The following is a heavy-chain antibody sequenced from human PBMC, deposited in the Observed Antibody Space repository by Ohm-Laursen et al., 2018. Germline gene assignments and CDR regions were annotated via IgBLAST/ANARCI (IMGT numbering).Heavy chain of an antibody. CDR2: ISYDGSNK. V-gene: IGHV3-30*18. J-gene: IGHJ3*02. CDR3: AKGPRGMISSRFGAFDI. D-gene: IGHD3-10*01. Sequence: SLRLSCTASGFTFSDYYMSWIRQAPGKGLEWVAVISYDGSNKYYADSVKGRFTISRDNSKNTLYLQMNSLRAEDTAVYYCAKGPRGMISSRFGAFDIWGQGTMVTVSS. CDR1: GFTFSDYY.